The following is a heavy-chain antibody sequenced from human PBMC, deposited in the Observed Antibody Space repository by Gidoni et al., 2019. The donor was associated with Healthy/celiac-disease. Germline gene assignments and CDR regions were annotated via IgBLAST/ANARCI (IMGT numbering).Heavy chain of an antibody. CDR3: ARDFAGAATVYWFDP. V-gene: IGHV1-69*01. CDR2: IIPIFGTA. J-gene: IGHJ5*02. D-gene: IGHD3-10*01. CDR1: GGTFSSYA. Sequence: QVQLVQSGAEVKKPGSSVTASCKASGGTFSSYAISWVRQAPGQGLAWMGGIIPIFGTANYAQKFQGRVTITADESTSTAYMELSSLRSEDTAVYYCARDFAGAATVYWFDPWGQGTLVTVSS.